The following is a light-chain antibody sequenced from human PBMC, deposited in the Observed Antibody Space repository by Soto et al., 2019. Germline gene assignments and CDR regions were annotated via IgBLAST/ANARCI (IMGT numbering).Light chain of an antibody. CDR3: SSYADIYIYV. CDR1: SRDVGGYNY. J-gene: IGLJ1*01. V-gene: IGLV2-11*01. CDR2: DVN. Sequence: QSVLTQPRSVSGSPGQSVATSCTGTSRDVGGYNYVSWYQQHPGKAPKLIIYDVNRRPSGVPGRFSGSKSGNTASLTISGLQSDDEADYYCSSYADIYIYVFGPGTKVTV.